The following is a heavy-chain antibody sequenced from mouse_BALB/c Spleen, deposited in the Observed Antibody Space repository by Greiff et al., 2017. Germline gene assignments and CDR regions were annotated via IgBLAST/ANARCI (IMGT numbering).Heavy chain of an antibody. J-gene: IGHJ3*01. Sequence: EVQLQQSGAELVKPGASVKLSCTASGFNIKDTYMHWVKQRPEQGLEWIGRIDPANGNTKYDPKFQGKATITADTSSNTAYLQLSSLTSEDTAVYYCARPYDYDVWFAYWGQGTLVTVSA. CDR3: ARPYDYDVWFAY. CDR2: IDPANGNT. CDR1: GFNIKDTY. V-gene: IGHV14-3*02. D-gene: IGHD2-4*01.